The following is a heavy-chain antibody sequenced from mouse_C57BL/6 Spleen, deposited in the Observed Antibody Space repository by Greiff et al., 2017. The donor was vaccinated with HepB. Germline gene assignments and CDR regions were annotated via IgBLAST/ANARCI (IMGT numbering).Heavy chain of an antibody. Sequence: QVTLKECGPGILQSSQTLSLTCSFSGFSLSTSGMGVSWIRQPSGKGLEWLAHIYWDDDKRYNPSLKSRLTISKDTSRNQVFLKITSVDTADTATYYCARRGSGTGRYFDVWGTGTTVTVSS. CDR3: ARRGSGTGRYFDV. CDR1: GFSLSTSGMG. D-gene: IGHD4-1*01. V-gene: IGHV8-12*01. CDR2: IYWDDDK. J-gene: IGHJ1*03.